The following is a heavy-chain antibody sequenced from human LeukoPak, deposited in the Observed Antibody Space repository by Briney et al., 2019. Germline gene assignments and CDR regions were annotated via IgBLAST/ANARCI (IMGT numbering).Heavy chain of an antibody. CDR3: ATEIGGGPYYFDS. J-gene: IGHJ4*02. D-gene: IGHD2/OR15-2a*01. CDR1: GGTFSNYA. Sequence: ASVKVSCKASGGTFSNYAITWVRQAPGQGFEFMGRIVPILDITNYAQRFQGRVTITADRSTTTAYMELSSLRSDDTAIYYCATEIGGGPYYFDSWDQGTLVTVSS. V-gene: IGHV1-69*04. CDR2: IVPILDIT.